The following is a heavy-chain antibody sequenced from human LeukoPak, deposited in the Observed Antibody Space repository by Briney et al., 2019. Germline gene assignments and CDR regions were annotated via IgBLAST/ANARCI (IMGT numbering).Heavy chain of an antibody. CDR3: ARVRFLRWLRLGGPNWFDP. V-gene: IGHV4-39*07. J-gene: IGHJ5*02. CDR2: IYYSGST. CDR1: GGSISGSSYY. Sequence: SETLSLTCTVSGGSISGSSYYWGWIRQPPGKGLEWIGSIYYSGSTYYNPSLKSRVTISVDTSKNQFSLKLSSVTAADTAVYYCARVRFLRWLRLGGPNWFDPWGQGTLVTVSS. D-gene: IGHD5-12*01.